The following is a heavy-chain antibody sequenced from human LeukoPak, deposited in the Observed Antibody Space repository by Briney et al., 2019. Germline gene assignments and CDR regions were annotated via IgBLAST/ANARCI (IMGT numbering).Heavy chain of an antibody. Sequence: GGSLRLSCAASGFTFSSYGMHWVRQAPGKGLEWVAVISYDGSNKYYADSVKGRFTISRDNSKNTLYLQMNSLRAEDTAVYYCASDGYCSSTSCHDAFDIWGQGTMVTVSS. D-gene: IGHD2-2*01. CDR1: GFTFSSYG. J-gene: IGHJ3*02. V-gene: IGHV3-30*03. CDR3: ASDGYCSSTSCHDAFDI. CDR2: ISYDGSNK.